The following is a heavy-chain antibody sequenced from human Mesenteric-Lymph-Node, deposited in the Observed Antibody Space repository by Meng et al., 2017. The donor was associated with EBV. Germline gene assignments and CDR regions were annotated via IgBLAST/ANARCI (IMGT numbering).Heavy chain of an antibody. Sequence: QVQLQQWGAGLLKPSETLSLTCAVYGGSFSGYYWSWIRQPPGKGLEWIGEINHSGSTNYNPSLKSRVTISVDTSKNQFSLKLSSVTAADTAVYYCARGQKGYCSGGSCPNWFDPWGPGTLVTVSA. CDR2: INHSGST. J-gene: IGHJ5*02. CDR1: GGSFSGYY. CDR3: ARGQKGYCSGGSCPNWFDP. V-gene: IGHV4-34*01. D-gene: IGHD2-15*01.